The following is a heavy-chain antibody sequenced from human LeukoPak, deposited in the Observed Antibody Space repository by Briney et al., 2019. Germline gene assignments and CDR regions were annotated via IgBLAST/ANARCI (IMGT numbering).Heavy chain of an antibody. CDR2: ISAYNGNT. D-gene: IGHD2-2*02. Sequence: GASVNFSCNASGYTFTSYGISWVRQAPGQGLEWMGWISAYNGNTNYAQKLQCRVTMTTHTSTSTAYMELRSLRSDDTAVYYCARDEAVVPAAIADHYYGMDVWGQGTTVTVSS. J-gene: IGHJ6*02. CDR1: GYTFTSYG. V-gene: IGHV1-18*01. CDR3: ARDEAVVPAAIADHYYGMDV.